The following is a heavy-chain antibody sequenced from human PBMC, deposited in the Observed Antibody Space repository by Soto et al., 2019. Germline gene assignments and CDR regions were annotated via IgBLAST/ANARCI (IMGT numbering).Heavy chain of an antibody. CDR3: AKDLYSSGWYYFDY. D-gene: IGHD6-19*01. CDR1: GFTFSRFG. CDR2: ISSNGGST. Sequence: PGGSLRLSCSASGFTFSRFGMHWVRQAPGKGLEYVSAISSNGGSTYYADSVKDRFTISRDNSKNTLYLQMNSLRAEDTAVYYCAKDLYSSGWYYFDYWGQGTLVTVSS. J-gene: IGHJ4*02. V-gene: IGHV3-64*04.